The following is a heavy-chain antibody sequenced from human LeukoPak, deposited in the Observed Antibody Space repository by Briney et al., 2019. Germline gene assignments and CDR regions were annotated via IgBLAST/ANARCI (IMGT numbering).Heavy chain of an antibody. CDR2: ISYDGSNK. CDR1: GFTFNRYG. CDR3: AKLNDGLFDY. J-gene: IGHJ4*02. V-gene: IGHV3-30*18. D-gene: IGHD1-1*01. Sequence: GRSLRLSCAASGFTFNRYGMHWVRQAPGKGLEWVTVISYDGSNKYYADSVKGRFTISRDNSKNTLYLQMNSLRAEDTAVYYCAKLNDGLFDYWGQGTLVTVSS.